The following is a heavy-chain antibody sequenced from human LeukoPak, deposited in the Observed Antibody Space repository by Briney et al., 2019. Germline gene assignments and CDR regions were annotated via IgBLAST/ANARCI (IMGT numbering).Heavy chain of an antibody. J-gene: IGHJ4*02. CDR1: GFTFSSYE. CDR3: AREKRGIVATSFDY. Sequence: GGSLRLSCAASGFTFSSYEMNWVRQAPGKGLEWVSYISSSGSTIYYADSVKGRFTISRDNAKNSLYLQMNSLRAEDTALYYCAREKRGIVATSFDYWGQGTLVTVSS. D-gene: IGHD5-12*01. CDR2: ISSSGSTI. V-gene: IGHV3-48*03.